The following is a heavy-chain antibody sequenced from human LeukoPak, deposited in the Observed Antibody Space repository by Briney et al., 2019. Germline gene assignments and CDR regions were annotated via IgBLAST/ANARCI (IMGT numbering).Heavy chain of an antibody. CDR2: IYYSGST. CDR1: GGSISSSSYY. Sequence: SETLSLTCTVSGGSISSSSYYWGWIRQPPGKGLEWIGSIYYSGSTYYNPSLKSRVTISVDTSKNQFSLKLSSVTAADTAVYYCARVTLSIAAAGTTFDYWGQGTLVTVSS. J-gene: IGHJ4*02. CDR3: ARVTLSIAAAGTTFDY. D-gene: IGHD6-13*01. V-gene: IGHV4-39*07.